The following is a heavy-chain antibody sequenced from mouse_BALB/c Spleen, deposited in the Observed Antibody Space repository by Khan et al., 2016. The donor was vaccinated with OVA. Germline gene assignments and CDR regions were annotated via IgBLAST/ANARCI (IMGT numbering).Heavy chain of an antibody. CDR3: CKLTPDYCSMDY. V-gene: IGHV2-3*01. CDR1: GFTLSSYG. Sequence: QVQLVESGAELVAPSPSVSITCTASGFTLSSYGVHWVRQPPGKGLEWLGVIRADGSTNYHYDQISGRTISKADTKSQVSLKLNSMQTDDNATYYYCKLTPDYCSMDYWGQGTSVTVSS. CDR2: IRADGST. J-gene: IGHJ4*01.